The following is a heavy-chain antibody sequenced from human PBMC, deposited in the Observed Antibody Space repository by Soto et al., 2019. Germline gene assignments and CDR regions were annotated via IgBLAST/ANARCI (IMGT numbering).Heavy chain of an antibody. CDR3: ARHPIIVLMVYAARDDAFDI. Sequence: SETLSLTCTVSGGSISSSSYYWGWIRQPPGKGLEWIGSIYYSGSTNYKPSLKSRVTISVDTSKNQFSLKLSSVTAADTAVYYCARHPIIVLMVYAARDDAFDIWGQGTMVTVSS. CDR1: GGSISSSSYY. J-gene: IGHJ3*02. V-gene: IGHV4-39*01. CDR2: IYYSGST. D-gene: IGHD2-8*01.